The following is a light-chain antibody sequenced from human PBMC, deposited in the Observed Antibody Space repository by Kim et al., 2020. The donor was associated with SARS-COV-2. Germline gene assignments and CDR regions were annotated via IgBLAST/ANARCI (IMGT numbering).Light chain of an antibody. CDR1: QDIKTY. CDR3: QQLHTLPYT. Sequence: IQLTQSPSSLSASVGDRVIITCRAGQDIKTYLAWYQQEPGKAPKLLIHTASTLQSGVPSRFSGSGSGTDFTLTISSPQPEDSATYYCQQLHTLPYTFGQGTKLEIK. J-gene: IGKJ2*01. CDR2: TAS. V-gene: IGKV1-9*01.